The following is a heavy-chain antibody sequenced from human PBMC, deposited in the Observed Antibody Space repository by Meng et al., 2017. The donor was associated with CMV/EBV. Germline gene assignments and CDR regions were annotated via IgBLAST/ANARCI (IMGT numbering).Heavy chain of an antibody. CDR2: INPNSGGT. Sequence: ASVKVSCKASGYTFTGYYMHWVRQAPGQGLEWMGWINPNSGGTNYAQKFQGRVTMTRDTSISTAYMELSRLRSDDTAVYYCARVAYYDFWSGYLPLYYYYYGMDVWGQGTTVTVSS. CDR3: ARVAYYDFWSGYLPLYYYYYGMDV. J-gene: IGHJ6*02. D-gene: IGHD3-3*01. V-gene: IGHV1-2*02. CDR1: GYTFTGYY.